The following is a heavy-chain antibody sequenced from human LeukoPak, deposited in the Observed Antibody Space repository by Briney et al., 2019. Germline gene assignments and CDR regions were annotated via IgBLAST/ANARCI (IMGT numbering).Heavy chain of an antibody. D-gene: IGHD4-17*01. CDR1: GFTFSSYG. V-gene: IGHV3-33*01. CDR2: IWYDGSNK. Sequence: GGSLRLSCAASGFTFSSYGMHWVRQAPGKGLEWVAVIWYDGSNKYYADSVKGRFTISRDNSKNTLYLQMNSLRAEDTAVYYCARDVYGDPMNFDYWGQGTLVTVSS. CDR3: ARDVYGDPMNFDY. J-gene: IGHJ4*02.